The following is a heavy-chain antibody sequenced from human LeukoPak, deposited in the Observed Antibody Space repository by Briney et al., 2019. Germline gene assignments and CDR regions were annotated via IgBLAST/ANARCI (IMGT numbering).Heavy chain of an antibody. V-gene: IGHV3-74*01. CDR2: INSDGNNT. D-gene: IGHD2-15*01. CDR3: ASRNVVVVAADAFDI. CDR1: GFTFSSYW. J-gene: IGHJ3*02. Sequence: PGGSLRLSCAASGFTFSSYWMYWVRQAPGKGLVWVSHINSDGNNTSYADSVKGRFTISRDNAKNTLYLQVNSLRAEDTAVYYCASRNVVVVAADAFDIWGQGTMVTVSS.